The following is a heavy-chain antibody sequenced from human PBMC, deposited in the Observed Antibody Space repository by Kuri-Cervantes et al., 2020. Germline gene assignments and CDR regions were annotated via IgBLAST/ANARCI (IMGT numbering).Heavy chain of an antibody. CDR3: AKVQKKATETSYDYYYYGMDV. D-gene: IGHD4-17*01. CDR1: GFTFSSYA. CDR2: ISYDGSNK. Sequence: GESLKISCAASGFTFSSYAMHWVRQAPGKGLEWVAVISYDGSNKYYADSVKGRFTISRDNSKNTLYLQMNSLRAEDTAVYYCAKVQKKATETSYDYYYYGMDVWGQGTTVTVSS. V-gene: IGHV3-30*01. J-gene: IGHJ6*02.